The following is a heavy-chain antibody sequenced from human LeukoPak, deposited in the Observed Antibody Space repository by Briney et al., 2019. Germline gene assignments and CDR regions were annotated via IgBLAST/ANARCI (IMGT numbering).Heavy chain of an antibody. CDR3: GRKSANRKTSEFDY. J-gene: IGHJ4*02. D-gene: IGHD1-14*01. CDR1: GYTFTSYY. V-gene: IGHV1-2*02. CDR2: IHPNSGGI. Sequence: ASVKVSCKASGYTFTSYYMHWVRQAPGQGLEWMGWIHPNSGGIKYAQKFQGRVTMTRDTSISTAYMELSGLTSDDTAVYYCGRKSANRKTSEFDYWGQGTLVTVSS.